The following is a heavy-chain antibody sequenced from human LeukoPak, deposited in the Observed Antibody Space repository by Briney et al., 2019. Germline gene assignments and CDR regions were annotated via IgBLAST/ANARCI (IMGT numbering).Heavy chain of an antibody. CDR3: AKDVKTMTDLDS. J-gene: IGHJ4*02. D-gene: IGHD1-1*01. Sequence: PGGSLRLSCAASGFTFSIYAMSCVRQPPGRGLEWVSVISGGTQSTYYADYVKGRFTISRDNSKNILYLQMNSLRAEDPDVYYCAKDVKTMTDLDSWGQGTLVTVCS. CDR2: ISGGTQST. V-gene: IGHV3-23*01. CDR1: GFTFSIYA.